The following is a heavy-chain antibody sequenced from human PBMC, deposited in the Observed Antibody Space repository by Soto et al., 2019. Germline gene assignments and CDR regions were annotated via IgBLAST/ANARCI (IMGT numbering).Heavy chain of an antibody. CDR2: ISAYNGNT. V-gene: IGHV1-18*01. Sequence: QVQLVQSGAEVKKPGASVKVSCKASGYTFTSYGISWVRQAPGQGLEWVGWISAYNGNTNYAQNLQGRVTMTTDTSTTTAYMKLRSLGPDDTAVYYCERGNYSNFDYWGQGTLVTVSS. D-gene: IGHD4-4*01. CDR3: ERGNYSNFDY. J-gene: IGHJ4*02. CDR1: GYTFTSYG.